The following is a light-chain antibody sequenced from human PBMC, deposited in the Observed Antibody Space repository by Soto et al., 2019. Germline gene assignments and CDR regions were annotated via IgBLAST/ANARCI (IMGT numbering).Light chain of an antibody. V-gene: IGKV3-11*01. CDR2: DAS. CDR3: QQRSNWWT. Sequence: EIVLTPSPATLFLSPGERATLSCRASQSVSSYLAWYQQKPGQAPRLLIYDASNRATGIPARFSGSGSGTDFTLTISSLEPEDFAVYYCQQRSNWWTFGQGTRWISN. CDR1: QSVSSY. J-gene: IGKJ1*01.